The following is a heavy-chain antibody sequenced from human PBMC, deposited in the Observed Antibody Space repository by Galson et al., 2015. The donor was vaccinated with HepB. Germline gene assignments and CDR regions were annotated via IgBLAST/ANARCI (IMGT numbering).Heavy chain of an antibody. CDR3: TKIGGSEAWSYFDY. J-gene: IGHJ4*02. V-gene: IGHV3-30*04. CDR1: GFTFSSYA. CDR2: ISYDGSNK. D-gene: IGHD3-16*01. Sequence: SLRLSCAASGFTFSSYAMHWVRQAPGKGLEWVAVISYDGSNKYYADPVKGRFTISRDNSKNTLYLQMNSLRAEDTAVYYCTKIGGSEAWSYFDYWGQGTLVTVSS.